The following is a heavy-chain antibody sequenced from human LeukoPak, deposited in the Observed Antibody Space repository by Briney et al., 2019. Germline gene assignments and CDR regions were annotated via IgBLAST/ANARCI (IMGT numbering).Heavy chain of an antibody. J-gene: IGHJ3*02. D-gene: IGHD6-19*01. V-gene: IGHV3-48*04. Sequence: RGSLRLSCAASGFTFSSYSMNWVRQAPGKGLEWVSYISSSSSTIYYADSVKCRFSIPRDNATNSMYLQMNTLRAEDTAVYYCVSGSGWYHDAFYIWGQKTKVTASS. CDR3: VSGSGWYHDAFYI. CDR1: GFTFSSYS. CDR2: ISSSSSTI.